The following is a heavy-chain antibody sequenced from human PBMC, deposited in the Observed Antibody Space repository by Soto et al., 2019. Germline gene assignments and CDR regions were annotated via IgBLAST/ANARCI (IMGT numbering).Heavy chain of an antibody. CDR1: GFPFTAYG. V-gene: IGHV3-30*03. CDR3: VGGQYYFDY. J-gene: IGHJ4*02. D-gene: IGHD3-10*01. CDR2: ISYDGSNK. Sequence: QVQLVESGGGVVQPGNSLRLSCAASGFPFTAYGMHWVREGPGKGLEWVAVISYDGSNKFYADSVKGRFTISRDNSKNTLYLQMNSLRPEDTALYYCVGGQYYFDYRGQGTLVTVSP.